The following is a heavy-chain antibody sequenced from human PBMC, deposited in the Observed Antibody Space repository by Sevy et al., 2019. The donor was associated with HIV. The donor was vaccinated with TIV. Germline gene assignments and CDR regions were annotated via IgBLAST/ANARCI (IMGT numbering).Heavy chain of an antibody. D-gene: IGHD4-17*01. CDR2: ISNSGNTI. CDR1: GFTFSTYE. CDR3: ARDLPPSATTVAHFDY. Sequence: GGSLRLSCTASGFTFSTYEMNWVRQAPGKGLEWVSYISNSGNTIYYSDSVKGRFTISRDNAKNSLYLQMNSLRVADTAVYYCARDLPPSATTVAHFDYWGRGTLVTVSS. J-gene: IGHJ4*02. V-gene: IGHV3-48*03.